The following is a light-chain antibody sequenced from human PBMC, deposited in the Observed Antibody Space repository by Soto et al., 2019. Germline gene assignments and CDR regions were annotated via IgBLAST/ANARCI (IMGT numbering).Light chain of an antibody. V-gene: IGKV1-5*01. Sequence: DIQMTQSPSTLSGSVGDRVTITCRASQTISSWLAWYQQKPGKAPKLLIYDASSLESGVPSRFSGGGSGTEFTLTISSLQPDDFATYYCQQYNSYPRTFGQGTKVDIK. CDR1: QTISSW. J-gene: IGKJ1*01. CDR3: QQYNSYPRT. CDR2: DAS.